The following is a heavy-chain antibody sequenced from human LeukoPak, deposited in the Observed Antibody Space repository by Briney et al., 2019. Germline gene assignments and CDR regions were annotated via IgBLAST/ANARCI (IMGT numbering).Heavy chain of an antibody. Sequence: GGSLRLPCAASGFNFANHAMSWVRQTAGKGLEWVSAISGGGDITYYADSVKGRFTISRDNSKDTLFLQMHSLRPGDTAVYYCVREDTPATANYWGQGTLVTISS. D-gene: IGHD2-21*02. CDR1: GFNFANHA. CDR3: VREDTPATANY. CDR2: ISGGGDIT. V-gene: IGHV3-23*01. J-gene: IGHJ4*02.